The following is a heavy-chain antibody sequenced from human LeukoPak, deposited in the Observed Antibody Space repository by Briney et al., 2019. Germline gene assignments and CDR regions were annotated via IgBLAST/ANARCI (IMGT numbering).Heavy chain of an antibody. D-gene: IGHD1-14*01. CDR2: IYSGGSA. CDR3: ARGLGTTYFDY. V-gene: IGHV3-53*04. J-gene: IGHJ4*02. CDR1: GFTFSSNY. Sequence: GGSLRLSCAASGFTFSSNYMTWVRQAPGKGLEWVSVIYSGGSAYYADSVKGRFTISRHNSKNTLYLQMNSLRAEDTAVYYCARGLGTTYFDYWGQGTLVTVSP.